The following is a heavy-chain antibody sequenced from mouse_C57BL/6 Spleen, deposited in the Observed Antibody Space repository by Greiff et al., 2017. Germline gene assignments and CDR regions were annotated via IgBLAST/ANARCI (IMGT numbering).Heavy chain of an antibody. CDR1: GFTFSSYA. CDR3: ARDDYDGVYYFDY. V-gene: IGHV5-4*01. CDR2: ISDGGSYT. D-gene: IGHD2-4*01. Sequence: EVMLVESGGGLVKPGGSLKLSCAASGFTFSSYAMSWVRQTPEKRLEWVATISDGGSYTYYPDNVKGRFTISRDNAKNNLYLQMSHLKSEDTAMYYCARDDYDGVYYFDYWGQGTTLTVSS. J-gene: IGHJ2*01.